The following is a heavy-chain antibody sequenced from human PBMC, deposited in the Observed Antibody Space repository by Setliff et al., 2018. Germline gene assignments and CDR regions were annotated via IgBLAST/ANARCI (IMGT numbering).Heavy chain of an antibody. D-gene: IGHD5-12*01. CDR3: ARERGDIVTTTSYYYYLDV. CDR1: RGTFSSYG. CDR2: IIPIFGTT. Sequence: SVKVSCKASRGTFSSYGITWVRQAPGQGLEWMGGIIPIFGTTDYAQKFQGRVTITTDESTSTAYMELSSLRSEDTAVYYCARERGDIVTTTSYYYYLDVWGKGTTVTVSS. J-gene: IGHJ6*03. V-gene: IGHV1-69*05.